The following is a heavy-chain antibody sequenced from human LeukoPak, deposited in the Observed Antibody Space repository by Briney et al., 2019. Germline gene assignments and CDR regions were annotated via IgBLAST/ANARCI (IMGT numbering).Heavy chain of an antibody. CDR1: GGSFSGYY. CDR3: ARSIVGATDFDY. Sequence: SETLSLTCAVYGGSFSGYYWSWIRQPPGKGLEWIGEINHSGSTNCNPSLKSRVTISVDTSKNQFSLKLSSVTAADTAVYYCARSIVGATDFDYWGQGTLVTVSS. CDR2: INHSGST. J-gene: IGHJ4*02. D-gene: IGHD1-26*01. V-gene: IGHV4-34*01.